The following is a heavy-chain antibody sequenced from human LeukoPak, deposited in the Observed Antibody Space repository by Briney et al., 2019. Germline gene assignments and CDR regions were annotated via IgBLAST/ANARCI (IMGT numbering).Heavy chain of an antibody. CDR2: IWFDGSDK. CDR1: GFTFSTYA. Sequence: GGSLRLSCAASGFTFSTYAIHWVRQAPGQGLEWVAVIWFDGSDKYYSDSAKGRFTISRDNSRNTLYLQMNSLRAEDTAVYYCAKDGGNYYQRFFAYWGQGTLVTVSS. CDR3: AKDGGNYYQRFFAY. D-gene: IGHD1-26*01. V-gene: IGHV3-33*06. J-gene: IGHJ4*02.